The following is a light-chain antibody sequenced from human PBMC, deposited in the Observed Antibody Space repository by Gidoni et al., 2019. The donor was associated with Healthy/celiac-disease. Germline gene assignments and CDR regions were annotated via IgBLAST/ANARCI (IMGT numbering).Light chain of an antibody. J-gene: IGKJ2*01. CDR2: KAS. V-gene: IGKV1-5*03. Sequence: DIQMTQSPSTLSASVGDRVTITCRASQSISSWLAWYQQTPGKAPKLRIYKASSLESGVPSRFSGSGSGTEFTLTISSLQPDDFATYYCQQYNSYSRTFGQGTKLEIK. CDR1: QSISSW. CDR3: QQYNSYSRT.